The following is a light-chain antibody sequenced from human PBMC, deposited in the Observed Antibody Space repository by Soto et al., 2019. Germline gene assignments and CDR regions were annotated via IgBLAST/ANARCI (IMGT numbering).Light chain of an antibody. CDR1: QSVISTY. J-gene: IGKJ2*01. Sequence: EVVLTQSPGTLSLSPGERATLSCRASQSVISTYLAWYQQKPGQAPRLLIYGASSRADGVPARFSGSGSGTDFLLTISGLEPDDCAIYYCQQYGPSQYTFGQGTKLEVK. CDR3: QQYGPSQYT. V-gene: IGKV3-20*01. CDR2: GAS.